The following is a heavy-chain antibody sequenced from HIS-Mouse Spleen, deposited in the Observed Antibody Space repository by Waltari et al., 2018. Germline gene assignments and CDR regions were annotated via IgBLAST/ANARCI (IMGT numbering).Heavy chain of an antibody. V-gene: IGHV4-39*07. CDR3: AREIPYSSSWYDWYFDL. Sequence: QLQLQESGPGLVKPSETLSLTCTVPGGSISSSSYYWRWIRQPPGKGLEWIGSIYYSGSTYYTPSLKSRVTISVDTSKNQFSLKLSFVTAADTAVYYCAREIPYSSSWYDWYFDLWGRGTLVTVSS. CDR1: GGSISSSSYY. CDR2: IYYSGST. J-gene: IGHJ2*01. D-gene: IGHD6-13*01.